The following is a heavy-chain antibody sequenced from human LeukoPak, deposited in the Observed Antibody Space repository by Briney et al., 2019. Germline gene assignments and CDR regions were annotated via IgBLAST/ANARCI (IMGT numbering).Heavy chain of an antibody. J-gene: IGHJ4*02. Sequence: ASVKVSCKASGYTFTGYYMHWVRQAPGQGLEWMGWINPNSGGTNYAQKFQGRVTMTRDTSISTAYMELSRLRSDDTAVYYCARGYSSGWYVSFDYWGQGTLVTVSS. V-gene: IGHV1-2*02. CDR2: INPNSGGT. CDR3: ARGYSSGWYVSFDY. D-gene: IGHD6-19*01. CDR1: GYTFTGYY.